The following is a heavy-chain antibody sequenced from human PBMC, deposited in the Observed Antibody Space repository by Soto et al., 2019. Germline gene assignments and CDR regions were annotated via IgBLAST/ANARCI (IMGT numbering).Heavy chain of an antibody. CDR3: ARYRDYGNYGYFDS. CDR2: IYHSETT. CDR1: GSFVSGGSYY. Sequence: SETLSLTCTVSGSFVSGGSYYWTWIRQPPGKGLEWIGYIYHSETTNYNASLRSRVTISVDTSKNQFSLRLTSVIAADTAVYYCARYRDYGNYGYFDSWGQGALVTVSS. J-gene: IGHJ4*02. V-gene: IGHV4-61*01. D-gene: IGHD4-4*01.